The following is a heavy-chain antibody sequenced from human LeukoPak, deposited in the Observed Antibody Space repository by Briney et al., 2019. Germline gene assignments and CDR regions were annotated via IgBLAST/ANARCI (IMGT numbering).Heavy chain of an antibody. CDR2: ITSSSGYT. CDR1: GFTFSDHY. V-gene: IGHV3-11*05. CDR3: ARASYDILTGYFDY. J-gene: IGHJ4*02. D-gene: IGHD3-9*01. Sequence: GGSLRLSCAASGFTFSDHYMAWIRQAPGKGLEWVSYITSSSGYTNYADSVKGRFTISRDNAKNSLYLQMNSLRAEDTAVYCCARASYDILTGYFDYWGQGTLVTVSS.